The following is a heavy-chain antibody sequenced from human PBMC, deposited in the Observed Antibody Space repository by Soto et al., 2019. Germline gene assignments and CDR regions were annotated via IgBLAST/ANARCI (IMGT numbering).Heavy chain of an antibody. CDR2: INPSGGST. J-gene: IGHJ5*02. V-gene: IGHV1-46*01. CDR3: ATNYGSGSTGNWFDP. CDR1: GYTFTSYY. Sequence: ASVKVSCKASGYTFTSYYMHWVRQAPGQGLEWMGIINPSGGSTSYAQKFQGRVTMTRDTSTSTVYMELSSLRSEDTAVYYCATNYGSGSTGNWFDPWGQGTLVTVSS. D-gene: IGHD3-10*01.